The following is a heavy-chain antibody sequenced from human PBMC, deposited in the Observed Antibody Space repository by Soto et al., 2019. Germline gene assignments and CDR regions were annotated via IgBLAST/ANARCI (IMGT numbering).Heavy chain of an antibody. V-gene: IGHV4-59*08. CDR1: GGSISSYY. Sequence: SETLSLTCTVSGGSISSYYWSWIRQPPGKGLEWIGYIYYSGSTNYNPSLKSRVTISVDTSKNQFSLKLSSVTAADTAVYYCARRWGRTFDYWGHGTLVTVSS. CDR2: IYYSGST. J-gene: IGHJ4*01. CDR3: ARRWGRTFDY. D-gene: IGHD7-27*01.